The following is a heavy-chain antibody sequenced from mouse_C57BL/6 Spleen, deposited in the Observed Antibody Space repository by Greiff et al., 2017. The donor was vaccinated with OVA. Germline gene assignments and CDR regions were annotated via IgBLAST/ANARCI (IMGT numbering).Heavy chain of an antibody. CDR2: IWWDDDK. Sequence: QVTLKESGPGILQPSQTLSLTCSFSGFSLSTFGMGLGWIRQPSGKGLEWLAHIWWDDDKYYNPALKSRLTISKDTSKNQVFLKIANVDTADTATYYCARIYDSSGILYAMDYWGQGTSVTVSS. J-gene: IGHJ4*01. CDR1: GFSLSTFGMG. D-gene: IGHD3-2*02. V-gene: IGHV8-8*01. CDR3: ARIYDSSGILYAMDY.